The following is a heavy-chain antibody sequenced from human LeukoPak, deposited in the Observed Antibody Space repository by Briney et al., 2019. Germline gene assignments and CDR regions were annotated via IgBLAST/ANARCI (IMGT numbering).Heavy chain of an antibody. J-gene: IGHJ1*01. Sequence: GGSLRLSCAASGFTFSSYGMHWVRQAPGKGLEWVAFIRYDGSNKYYADSVKGRFTISRDNSKNTLYLQMNSLRAEDTAVYYCAKGPPPSGGDYAYFQHWGQGTLVTVSS. D-gene: IGHD4-17*01. CDR1: GFTFSSYG. V-gene: IGHV3-30*02. CDR3: AKGPPPSGGDYAYFQH. CDR2: IRYDGSNK.